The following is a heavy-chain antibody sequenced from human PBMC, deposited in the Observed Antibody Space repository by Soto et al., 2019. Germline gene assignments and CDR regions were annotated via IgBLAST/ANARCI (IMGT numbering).Heavy chain of an antibody. CDR2: INPNSGAT. CDR1: GYTFTANY. V-gene: IGHV1-2*04. CDR3: ARDITSSWMDV. J-gene: IGHJ6*02. Sequence: QVQLVQSGAEVKKPGASVKVSCKASGYTFTANYLHWVRQAPGQGLEWMGWINPNSGATNYAQRFQAWVTMTRDTSLSTAYMELSRLTFDDTAAYYCARDITSSWMDVWGQGTTVTVSS. D-gene: IGHD6-13*01.